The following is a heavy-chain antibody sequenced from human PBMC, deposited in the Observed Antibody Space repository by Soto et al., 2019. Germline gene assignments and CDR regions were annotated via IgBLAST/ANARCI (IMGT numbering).Heavy chain of an antibody. J-gene: IGHJ3*02. V-gene: IGHV1-69*13. CDR3: ARGRVGAAYGGNSWKGAAFDI. CDR1: GGTFSSYA. D-gene: IGHD4-17*01. CDR2: IIPIFGTA. Sequence: SVKVSGNASGGTFSSYAISWVRQAPGQGLEWMGGIIPIFGTANYAQKFQGRVTITADESTSTAYMELSSLRSEDTAVYYCARGRVGAAYGGNSWKGAAFDIWGQGTMVTVS.